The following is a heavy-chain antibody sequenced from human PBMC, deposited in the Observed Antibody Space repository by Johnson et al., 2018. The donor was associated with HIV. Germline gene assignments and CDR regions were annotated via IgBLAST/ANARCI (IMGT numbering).Heavy chain of an antibody. V-gene: IGHV3-30-3*01. J-gene: IGHJ3*02. CDR1: GFTFSSYA. CDR2: ISYDGSNK. Sequence: QVQLVESGGGVVQPGRSLRLSCAASGFTFSSYAMHWVRQAPGKGLEWVAVISYDGSNKYYADSVKGRFTISRDNSKNTLYLQMNSLRAEDTAVYYCARDSTAGPEKGLDYVGAGDIWGQGTMVTGSS. D-gene: IGHD4-17*01. CDR3: ARDSTAGPEKGLDYVGAGDI.